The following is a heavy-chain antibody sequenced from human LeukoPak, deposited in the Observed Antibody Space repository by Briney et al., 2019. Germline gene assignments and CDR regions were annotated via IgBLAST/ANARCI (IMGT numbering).Heavy chain of an antibody. V-gene: IGHV4-59*01. CDR2: IYYSGST. Sequence: SETLSLTCTVSGGSISSYHWSWIRQPPGKGLEWIGYIYYSGSTNYNPSLKSRVTISVDTSKNQFSLKLSSVTAADTAVYYCARESVDHGDYPTFDYWGQGTLVTVSS. J-gene: IGHJ4*02. CDR3: ARESVDHGDYPTFDY. D-gene: IGHD4-17*01. CDR1: GGSISSYH.